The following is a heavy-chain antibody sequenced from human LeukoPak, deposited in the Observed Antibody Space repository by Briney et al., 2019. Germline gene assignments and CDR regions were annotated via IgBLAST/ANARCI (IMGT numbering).Heavy chain of an antibody. Sequence: RSSETLSLTCSVSGGSISSYYWSWIRQPPGKGLEWIGYIYYSGSTNHNPSLKSRVTISVDTSKNQFSLKLSSVTAADTAVYYCARSHLGDGSSWWRRLFDYWGQGTLVTVSS. CDR1: GGSISSYY. J-gene: IGHJ4*02. D-gene: IGHD6-13*01. CDR2: IYYSGST. V-gene: IGHV4-59*01. CDR3: ARSHLGDGSSWWRRLFDY.